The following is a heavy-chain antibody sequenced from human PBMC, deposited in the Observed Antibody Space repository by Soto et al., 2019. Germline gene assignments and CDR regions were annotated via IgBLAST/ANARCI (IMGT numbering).Heavy chain of an antibody. CDR3: ARGQVGATPFDY. D-gene: IGHD1-26*01. V-gene: IGHV4-61*01. CDR1: GGSVSSGSYY. Sequence: NPSETMSLTCTVSGGSVSSGSYYWSWIRQPPGKGLEWIGYIYYSGSTNYNPSLKSRVTISVDTSKNQFSLKLSSVTAADTAVYYCARGQVGATPFDYWGQGTLVTVS. J-gene: IGHJ4*02. CDR2: IYYSGST.